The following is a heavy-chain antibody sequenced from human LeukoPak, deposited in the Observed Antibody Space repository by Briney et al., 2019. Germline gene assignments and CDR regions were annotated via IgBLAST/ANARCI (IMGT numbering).Heavy chain of an antibody. V-gene: IGHV1-2*02. CDR1: GYTFTGYY. D-gene: IGHD2-21*02. CDR2: INPNSGGT. J-gene: IGHJ3*02. CDR3: ARVVRAYCGGDCRDAFDI. Sequence: GASVKVSCKASGYTFTGYYMHWVRQAPGQGLEWMGWINPNSGGTNYAQKFQGRVTMTRDTSISTAYMEPSRLRSDDTAVYYCARVVRAYCGGDCRDAFDIWGQGTMVTVSS.